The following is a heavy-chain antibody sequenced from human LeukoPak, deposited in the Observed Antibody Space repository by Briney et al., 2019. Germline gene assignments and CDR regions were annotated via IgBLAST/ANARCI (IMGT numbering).Heavy chain of an antibody. D-gene: IGHD1-7*01. CDR1: GYTSTSYA. J-gene: IGHJ5*02. CDR2: INAGNGNT. V-gene: IGHV1-3*01. CDR3: ATGITGTSWFDP. Sequence: ASVQVSCKASGYTSTSYAMHWVRQAPGQRLEWMGWINAGNGNTKYSQKFQGRVTITRDTSASTAYMELSSLRSEDTAVYYCATGITGTSWFDPWGQGTLVTVSS.